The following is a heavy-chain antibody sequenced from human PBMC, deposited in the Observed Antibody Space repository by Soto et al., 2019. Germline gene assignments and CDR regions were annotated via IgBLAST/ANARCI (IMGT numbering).Heavy chain of an antibody. D-gene: IGHD3-3*01. CDR3: ARVAMENYHDMWSGSTSSALDV. CDR1: GGSMRGSP. CDR2: VSHSGRT. J-gene: IGHJ6*02. Sequence: SETLSLTCKVSGGSMRGSPWSWIRRTPGEGLEWIGYVSHSGRTDYSPSLKNRVTISLDMSKNHFALHVNSVDPADTAVYYCARVAMENYHDMWSGSTSSALDVWGQGTTVTVSS. V-gene: IGHV4-59*13.